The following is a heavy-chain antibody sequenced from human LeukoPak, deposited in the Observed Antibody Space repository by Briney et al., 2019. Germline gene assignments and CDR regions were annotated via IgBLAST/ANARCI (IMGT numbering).Heavy chain of an antibody. CDR2: VNGDGNIT. CDR3: ARRGLVPAFDI. CDR1: GFTFSSYW. V-gene: IGHV3-74*01. J-gene: IGHJ3*02. Sequence: GGSLRLSCAASGFTFSSYWMHWVRQATGKGLVWLSRVNGDGNITTYADSVRGRFTISRDNAKNTLYLQMNSLRAEDTAVYYCARRGLVPAFDIWGQGTMVSVTS. D-gene: IGHD3-10*02.